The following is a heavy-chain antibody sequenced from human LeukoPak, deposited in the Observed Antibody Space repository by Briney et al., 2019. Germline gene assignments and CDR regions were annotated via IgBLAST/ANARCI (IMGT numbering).Heavy chain of an antibody. J-gene: IGHJ4*02. Sequence: GGSLRLSCAASGFTFSSYAMSWVRQTPGKGLEWVANIKQDGSEKYYVDSVRGRFTISRDNAKNSLYLQMDSLRAEDTAVYYCARGDTAPLGYFDYWGQGTLVTVSS. V-gene: IGHV3-7*01. D-gene: IGHD5-18*01. CDR1: GFTFSSYA. CDR2: IKQDGSEK. CDR3: ARGDTAPLGYFDY.